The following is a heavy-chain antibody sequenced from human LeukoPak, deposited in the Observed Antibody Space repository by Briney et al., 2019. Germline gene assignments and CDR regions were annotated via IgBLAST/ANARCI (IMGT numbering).Heavy chain of an antibody. CDR3: ARESGYSSGWHNYNWFDP. CDR1: GFTFSSYW. D-gene: IGHD6-19*01. V-gene: IGHV3-74*01. Sequence: GGSLRLSCAASGFTFSSYWMHWVRQAPGKGLVWVSRINSDGSSTSYADSVKGRFTISRDNAKNTLYLQMNSLRAEDTAVHYCARESGYSSGWHNYNWFDPWGQGTLVTVSS. J-gene: IGHJ5*02. CDR2: INSDGSST.